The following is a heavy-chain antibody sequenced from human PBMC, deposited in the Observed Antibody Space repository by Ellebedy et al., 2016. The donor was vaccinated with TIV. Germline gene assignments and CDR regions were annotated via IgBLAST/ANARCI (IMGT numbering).Heavy chain of an antibody. V-gene: IGHV1-3*01. CDR2: INAGNGNT. CDR1: GYRFIHYG. D-gene: IGHD3-22*01. CDR3: ARLSRVYDSSGYNWFDP. Sequence: AASVKVSCKVSGYRFIHYGITWVRQAPGQGLEWMGWINAGNGNTKYSQKFQGRVTITRDTSASTAYMELSSLRSEDTAVYYCARLSRVYDSSGYNWFDPWGQGTLVTVSS. J-gene: IGHJ5*02.